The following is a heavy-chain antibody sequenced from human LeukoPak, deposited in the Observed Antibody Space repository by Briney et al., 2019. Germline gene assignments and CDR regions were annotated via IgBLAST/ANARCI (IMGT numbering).Heavy chain of an antibody. Sequence: SETLSLTCTVCGGSISSYHWSWIRQPAGKGLEWIGRIYTSGSTNYNPSLKSRVTMSVDTSKNQFSLKLSSVTAADTAVYYCAGVVPAANAGSYVDYWGQGTLVTVSS. D-gene: IGHD2-2*01. V-gene: IGHV4-4*07. CDR2: IYTSGST. J-gene: IGHJ4*02. CDR3: AGVVPAANAGSYVDY. CDR1: GGSISSYH.